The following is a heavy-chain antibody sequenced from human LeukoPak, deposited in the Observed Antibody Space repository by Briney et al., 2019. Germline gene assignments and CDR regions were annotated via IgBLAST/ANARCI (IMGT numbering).Heavy chain of an antibody. Sequence: PSQTLSLTCTVSGGSISSGDYYWSWIRQPPGKGLEWIGYIYYSGSTYYNPSLKSRVTISVDTSKNQFSLKLSSVTAADTAVYYCARESSSSSGSFDYWGQGTLVTVSS. CDR3: ARESSSSSGSFDY. CDR1: GGSISSGDYY. CDR2: IYYSGST. V-gene: IGHV4-30-4*01. J-gene: IGHJ4*02. D-gene: IGHD6-13*01.